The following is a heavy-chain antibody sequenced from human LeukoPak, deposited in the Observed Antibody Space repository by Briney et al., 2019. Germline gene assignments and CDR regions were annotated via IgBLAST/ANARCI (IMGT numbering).Heavy chain of an antibody. V-gene: IGHV7-4-1*02. CDR1: GYTFTSYA. Sequence: ASVKVSCKASGYTFTSYAMNWVRQAPGQGLEWMGWINTNTGNPTCAQGFTGRFVFSLDTSVSTAYLQISSLKAEDTAVYYCARALTITIFGVVHYYYYGMDVWGQGTTVTVSS. D-gene: IGHD3-3*01. CDR2: INTNTGNP. CDR3: ARALTITIFGVVHYYYYGMDV. J-gene: IGHJ6*02.